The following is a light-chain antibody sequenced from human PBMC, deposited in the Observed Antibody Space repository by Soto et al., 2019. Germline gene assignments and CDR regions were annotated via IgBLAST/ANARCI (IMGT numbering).Light chain of an antibody. CDR3: QQYKNWPTWT. CDR2: GAS. Sequence: EIVMTQSPATLSVSPGERATLSCRASQSVSSNLAWYQQKPGQAPRLLIYGASTRATGIPARFSGSGSGTEFTLTINSLQSEDFAVYYCQQYKNWPTWTFGQGTKVDI. V-gene: IGKV3-15*01. J-gene: IGKJ1*01. CDR1: QSVSSN.